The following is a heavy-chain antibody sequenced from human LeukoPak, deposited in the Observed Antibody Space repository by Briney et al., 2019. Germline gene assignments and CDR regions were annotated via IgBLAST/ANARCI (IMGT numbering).Heavy chain of an antibody. CDR1: GFTFSNYA. J-gene: IGHJ4*02. V-gene: IGHV3-23*01. Sequence: GGSLRLSCAASGFTFSNYAMNWVRQAPGRGLEWVSAISGSGGSTYYADSVKGRFTISRDNSKNTLYLQMNSLRAEDTAVYYCAKDLAGSGSYSFDYWGREPWSPSPQ. CDR2: ISGSGGST. CDR3: AKDLAGSGSYSFDY. D-gene: IGHD1-26*01.